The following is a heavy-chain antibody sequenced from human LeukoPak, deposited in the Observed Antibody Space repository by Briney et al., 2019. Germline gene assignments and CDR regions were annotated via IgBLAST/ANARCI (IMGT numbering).Heavy chain of an antibody. J-gene: IGHJ4*02. D-gene: IGHD4-17*01. CDR2: ISYDGSNK. CDR3: ARGSYGDYLSVRVY. Sequence: PGGSLRLSCAASGFTFSSYAMHWVRQAPGKGLEWGAVISYDGSNKYYADSVKGRFAISRDNSKNTLYLQMNSLRAEDTAVYYCARGSYGDYLSVRVYWGQGTLVTVSS. CDR1: GFTFSSYA. V-gene: IGHV3-30*09.